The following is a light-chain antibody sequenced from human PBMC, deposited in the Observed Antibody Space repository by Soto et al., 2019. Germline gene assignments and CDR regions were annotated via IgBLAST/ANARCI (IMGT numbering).Light chain of an antibody. CDR3: QQYGNAPPST. J-gene: IGKJ1*01. Sequence: ESVLTQSPGSLSLSPGERATLSCRASQSVSNSYVAWYQQIPGQAPRLLIYGASNRATGIPDRFSGTGSGTDFTLTISRLEPEDSAVYYCQQYGNAPPSTFGQGTKV. CDR2: GAS. V-gene: IGKV3-20*01. CDR1: QSVSNSY.